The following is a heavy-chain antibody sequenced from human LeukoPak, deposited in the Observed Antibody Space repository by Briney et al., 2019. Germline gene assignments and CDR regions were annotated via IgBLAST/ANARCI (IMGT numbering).Heavy chain of an antibody. CDR1: GYTLTSYW. J-gene: IGHJ4*02. CDR3: ARRGEAMDPFNY. D-gene: IGHD5-18*01. V-gene: IGHV5-51*01. Sequence: ESLKISCNNSGYTLTSYWIDWARQVPGKGLEWIGIIYPGDSDTRYSPSVQGQVTISADKSNNTAYLQWNSLRASDTAIYYCARRGEAMDPFNYWGQGTLVTVSS. CDR2: IYPGDSDT.